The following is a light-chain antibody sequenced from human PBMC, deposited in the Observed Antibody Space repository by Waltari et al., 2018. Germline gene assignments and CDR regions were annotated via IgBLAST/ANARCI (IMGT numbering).Light chain of an antibody. CDR2: LVS. J-gene: IGKJ2*01. CDR1: QSLLHSNGNTY. Sequence: DVVMTQSPLSLPITPGQPASMTCQSSQSLLHSNGNTYLSWFLQKPGQPPRRLIYLVSNRDSGVPDRFSGSGTGTTFTLKISRIEAEDVGVYSCMQGTHSPYTFGQGTKVEIK. CDR3: MQGTHSPYT. V-gene: IGKV2-30*02.